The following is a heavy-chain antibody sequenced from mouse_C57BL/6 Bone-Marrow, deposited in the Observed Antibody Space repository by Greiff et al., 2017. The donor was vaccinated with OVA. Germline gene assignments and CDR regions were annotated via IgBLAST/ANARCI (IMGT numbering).Heavy chain of an antibody. CDR2: ISNLAYSI. CDR1: GFTFSDYG. V-gene: IGHV5-15*01. Sequence: DVKLVESGGGLVQPGGSLKLSCAASGFTFSDYGMAWVRQAPRKGPEWVAFISNLAYSIYYADTVTGRFTISRENAKNTLYLAMSSLRSEDTAMYYCARHHNWYFDVWGTGTTVTVSS. CDR3: ARHHNWYFDV. J-gene: IGHJ1*03.